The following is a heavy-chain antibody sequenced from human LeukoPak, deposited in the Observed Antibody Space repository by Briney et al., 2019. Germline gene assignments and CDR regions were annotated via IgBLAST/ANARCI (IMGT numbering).Heavy chain of an antibody. D-gene: IGHD3-3*01. V-gene: IGHV1-69*13. J-gene: IGHJ3*02. CDR1: GGTFSSYA. CDR3: ARETGEIFGVVAYGAFDI. CDR2: IIPIFGTA. Sequence: ASVKVSCKASGGTFSSYAISWVRQAPGQGLEWMGGIIPIFGTANYAQKFQGRVTITADESTSTAYMELSSLRSEDTAVYYCARETGEIFGVVAYGAFDIWGQGTMVTVSS.